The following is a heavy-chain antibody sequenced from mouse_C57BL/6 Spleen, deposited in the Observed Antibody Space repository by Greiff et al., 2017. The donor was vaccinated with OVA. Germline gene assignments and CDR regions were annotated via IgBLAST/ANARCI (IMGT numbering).Heavy chain of an antibody. V-gene: IGHV14-4*01. J-gene: IGHJ2*01. CDR3: TTYCYGSSFDY. Sequence: VQLQQSGAELVRPGASVKLSCTASGFNIKDDYMHWVKQRPEQGLEWIGWIDPENGDTEYASKFQGKATITAYTSANTAYLQLSSLTSEDTAVYYCTTYCYGSSFDYWGQGTTLTVSS. CDR1: GFNIKDDY. D-gene: IGHD1-1*01. CDR2: IDPENGDT.